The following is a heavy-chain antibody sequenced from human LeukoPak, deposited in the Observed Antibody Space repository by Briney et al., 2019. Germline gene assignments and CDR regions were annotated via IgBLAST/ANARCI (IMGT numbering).Heavy chain of an antibody. D-gene: IGHD2-2*01. CDR3: ARALSVVPAANIGY. V-gene: IGHV1-8*01. CDR2: MNPNSGNT. J-gene: IGHJ4*02. CDR1: GYTFTSYD. Sequence: GASVKVSCKASGYTFTSYDINWVRQATGQGLEWMGWMNPNSGNTGYAQKFQGRVTMTRNTSISTAYMELSSLRSEDTAVYYCARALSVVPAANIGYWGQGTLVTVSS.